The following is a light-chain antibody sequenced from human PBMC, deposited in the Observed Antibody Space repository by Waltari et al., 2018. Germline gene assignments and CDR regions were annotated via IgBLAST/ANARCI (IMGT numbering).Light chain of an antibody. Sequence: DIQMTQSPSSLSASVGDSVTITCRASQRVRKSFRWSPHPPGPAPPMLIYGQSGLKTGAPSRFSGSGSGADFTLTITGLQPEDFATYFWQQSYSIPRTFGGGTKVE. CDR3: QQSYSIPRT. V-gene: IGKV1-39*01. CDR2: GQS. J-gene: IGKJ4*01. CDR1: QRVRKS.